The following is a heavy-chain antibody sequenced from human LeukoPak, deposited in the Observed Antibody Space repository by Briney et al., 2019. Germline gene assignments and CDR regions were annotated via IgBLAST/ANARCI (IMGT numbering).Heavy chain of an antibody. CDR3: AKDLGVPATKTRTNAFDI. J-gene: IGHJ3*02. CDR1: GFTFSSYA. Sequence: GGSLRLSCAASGFTFSSYAMSWVRQAPGKGLEWVSAISGSGGSTYYADSVKGRFTISRDNSKNMLYLQMNSLRAEDTAVYYCAKDLGVPATKTRTNAFDIWGQGTMVTVSS. V-gene: IGHV3-23*01. CDR2: ISGSGGST. D-gene: IGHD2-2*01.